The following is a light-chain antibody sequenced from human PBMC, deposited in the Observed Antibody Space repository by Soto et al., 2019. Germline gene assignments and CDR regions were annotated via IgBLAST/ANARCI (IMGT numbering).Light chain of an antibody. J-gene: IGKJ2*01. CDR3: QQYSSTPYT. V-gene: IGKV3-20*01. CDR2: GAS. CDR1: HSITNNY. Sequence: EVVLTQSPGTLALSPGERATLSCRASHSITNNYLAWYQQKPGQAPRRLIFGASNRAAGVPDRFSGSASGTDFPLTISKREPDDFAVYYCQQYSSTPYTFGQGSRLEIK.